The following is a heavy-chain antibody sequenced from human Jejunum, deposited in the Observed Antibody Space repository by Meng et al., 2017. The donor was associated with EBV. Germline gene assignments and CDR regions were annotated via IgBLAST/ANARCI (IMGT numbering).Heavy chain of an antibody. D-gene: IGHD6-13*01. CDR2: IYSGGDT. CDR1: VFTVSDSY. J-gene: IGHJ4*02. CDR3: ASDRYSSRWSKY. V-gene: IGHV3-53*01. Sequence: VEHDRSVVPPGGSLGLCSLAAVFTVSDSYMSWVRKPPGQGLDGVAIIYSGGDTYYTDSVKGRFTSSRDNSKNTLYLQMNSLRVEDTAVYYCASDRYSSRWSKYWGQGTLVTVSS.